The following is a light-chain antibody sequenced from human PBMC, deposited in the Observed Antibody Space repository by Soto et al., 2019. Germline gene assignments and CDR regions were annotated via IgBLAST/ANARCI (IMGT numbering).Light chain of an antibody. Sequence: DMQLTQSPSVLSSSVGGRVTVTSRRNTDISSYLAWYQQEPGIAPKLLIDSASSLQRGVPSRFSGSGSGTEFTLTISSLQPEDFAPYHCQQRSDYPITFGQGTRLEIK. V-gene: IGKV1-9*01. J-gene: IGKJ5*01. CDR1: TDISSY. CDR2: SAS. CDR3: QQRSDYPIT.